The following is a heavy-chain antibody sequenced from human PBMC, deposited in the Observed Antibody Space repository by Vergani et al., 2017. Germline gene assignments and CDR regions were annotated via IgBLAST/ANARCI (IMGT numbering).Heavy chain of an antibody. CDR1: GGSISSSNW. D-gene: IGHD3-22*01. J-gene: IGHJ4*02. Sequence: QVQLQESGPGLVKPSGTLSLTCAVSGGSISSSNWWSWVRQPPGKGLEWIGEFYHSGSTNYHPSLKSRVTISVDTSKNQFSLKLSSVTAADTAVYYCAREGAYDSGGDYDYWGQGTLVTVSS. CDR3: AREGAYDSGGDYDY. CDR2: FYHSGST. V-gene: IGHV4-4*02.